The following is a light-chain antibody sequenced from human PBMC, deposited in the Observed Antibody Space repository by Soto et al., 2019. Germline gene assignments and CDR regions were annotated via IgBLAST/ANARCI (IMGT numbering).Light chain of an antibody. CDR1: QSISNH. Sequence: DIQMTQSPSSLSASVEERVISACRASQSISNHLNWYQQKPGKAPKLLIFAASSLQSGVPSRFSGSRSGPDFTLTISSLQPEDFATYYCQQSYSSPPTFGQGTKVDI. CDR3: QQSYSSPPT. CDR2: AAS. J-gene: IGKJ1*01. V-gene: IGKV1-39*01.